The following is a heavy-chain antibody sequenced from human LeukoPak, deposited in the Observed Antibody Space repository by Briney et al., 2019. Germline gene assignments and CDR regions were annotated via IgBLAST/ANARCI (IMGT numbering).Heavy chain of an antibody. CDR3: ANNLGYCSSTSCYRHMFDY. CDR2: IYYSGST. CDR1: GGSISSYY. V-gene: IGHV4-59*01. J-gene: IGHJ4*02. Sequence: SETLSLTCTVSGGSISSYYWSWIRQPPGKGLEWIGYIYYSGSTNYNPSLKSRVTISVDTSKNQSSLKLSSVTAADTAVYYCANNLGYCSSTSCYRHMFDYWGQGTLVTVSS. D-gene: IGHD2-2*02.